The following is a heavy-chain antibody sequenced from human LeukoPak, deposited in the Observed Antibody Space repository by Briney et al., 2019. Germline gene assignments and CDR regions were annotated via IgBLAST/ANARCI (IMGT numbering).Heavy chain of an antibody. J-gene: IGHJ6*03. Sequence: GGSLRLSCAASGFTFSSYAMSWVRQAPGKGLEWVSAISGSGGSTYYADSVKGRFTISRDNSKNTLYLQMDSLRAEDTAVYYCATDSGSTRSYYYYYYMDVWGKGTTVTVSS. D-gene: IGHD1-26*01. V-gene: IGHV3-23*01. CDR1: GFTFSSYA. CDR2: ISGSGGST. CDR3: ATDSGSTRSYYYYYYMDV.